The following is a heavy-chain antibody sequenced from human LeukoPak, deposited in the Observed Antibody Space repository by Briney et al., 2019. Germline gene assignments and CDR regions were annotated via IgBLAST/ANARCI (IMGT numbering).Heavy chain of an antibody. J-gene: IGHJ4*02. CDR2: IYYSGST. D-gene: IGHD4-17*01. CDR1: GGSISNYY. CDR3: AREDYGDSVDY. V-gene: IGHV4-59*01. Sequence: SETLSLTCTVSGGSISNYYWSWIRQPPEKGLEWIGYIYYSGSTNYNPFLKSRVTISVDTSKNQFSLKLNSVTAADTAIYYCAREDYGDSVDYWGQGTLVTVSS.